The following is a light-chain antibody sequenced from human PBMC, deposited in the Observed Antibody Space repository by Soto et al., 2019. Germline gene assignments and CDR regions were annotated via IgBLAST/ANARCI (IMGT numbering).Light chain of an antibody. CDR2: TNN. J-gene: IGLJ3*02. Sequence: QSALTQPPSASGTPGQRVTISCSGSSSNIGSNAVNWYQQLPGTAPKLLIYTNNQRPSGVPDRFSGSKSGTSAPLAISGLQSEDETDYYCAAWDDSLNALVFGGGTKLTVL. V-gene: IGLV1-44*01. CDR1: SSNIGSNA. CDR3: AAWDDSLNALV.